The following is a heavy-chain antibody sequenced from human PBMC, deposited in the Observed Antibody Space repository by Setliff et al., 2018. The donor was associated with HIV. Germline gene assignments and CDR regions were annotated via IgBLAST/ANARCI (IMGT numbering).Heavy chain of an antibody. CDR3: AKGAVRGVSWFDP. J-gene: IGHJ5*02. V-gene: IGHV1-69-2*01. CDR1: GSTFTDYY. Sequence: ASVKVSCKASGSTFTDYYMNWVQQAPGKGLEWMGRVDPENGETIYAEKFQGRVTITADTSTDTAYMELSSLRSEDTAVYYCAKGAVRGVSWFDPWGQGTLVTV. CDR2: VDPENGET. D-gene: IGHD3-10*01.